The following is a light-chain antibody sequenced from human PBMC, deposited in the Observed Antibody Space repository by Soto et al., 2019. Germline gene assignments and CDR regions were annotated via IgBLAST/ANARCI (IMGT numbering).Light chain of an antibody. CDR1: GSDVGGYNY. Sequence: QSALTQPPSASGSPGQSVTISCTGTGSDVGGYNYVSWYQQHPGKAPKLMIYEVSKRPSGVPDRFSGSKSGNTASLTVSGLQAEDEADYYCSSYAGSKTLFGGRTKLTVL. CDR2: EVS. V-gene: IGLV2-8*01. J-gene: IGLJ2*01. CDR3: SSYAGSKTL.